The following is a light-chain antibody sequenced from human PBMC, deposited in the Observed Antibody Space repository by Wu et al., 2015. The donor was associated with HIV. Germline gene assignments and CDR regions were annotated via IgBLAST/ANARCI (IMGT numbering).Light chain of an antibody. CDR3: QQSYSTPQT. Sequence: EIVLTQSPATLSLSPGERATLSCRASQSINTYLAWYQHKPGQAPRLLIYDASNRATGIPARFSGSGSGTDFTLTISSLQPEDFATYYCQQSYSTPQTFGQGTKVEIK. J-gene: IGKJ1*01. V-gene: IGKV3-11*01. CDR2: DAS. CDR1: QSINTY.